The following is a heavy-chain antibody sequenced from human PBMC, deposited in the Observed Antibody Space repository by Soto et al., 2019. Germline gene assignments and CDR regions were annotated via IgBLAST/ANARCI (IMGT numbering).Heavy chain of an antibody. CDR3: ARRLTSPDPISYYYMDV. J-gene: IGHJ6*03. CDR2: ISAYSGNT. CDR1: GYTFTSYG. D-gene: IGHD4-17*01. V-gene: IGHV1-18*01. Sequence: ASVKVSCKASGYTFTSYGISWVRQAPGQGLEWMGWISAYSGNTNYAQKLQGRVTMTTDTSTSTAYMELRSLRSDDTAVYYCARRLTSPDPISYYYMDVWGKGTTVTAP.